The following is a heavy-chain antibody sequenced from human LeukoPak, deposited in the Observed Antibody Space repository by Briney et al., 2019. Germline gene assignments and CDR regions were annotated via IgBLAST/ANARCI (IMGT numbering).Heavy chain of an antibody. J-gene: IGHJ4*02. V-gene: IGHV1-18*01. CDR3: ARDLHYGSESYDY. CDR1: GYTFTSYG. Sequence: GASVKVSCKASGYTFTSYGITWVRQAPGQGLEWMGWISAYNGNTNYAEKLQGRVTMTTDTSTSTAYMELRSLRSDDPAVEYCARDLHYGSESYDYWGQGTLVTVSS. D-gene: IGHD3-10*01. CDR2: ISAYNGNT.